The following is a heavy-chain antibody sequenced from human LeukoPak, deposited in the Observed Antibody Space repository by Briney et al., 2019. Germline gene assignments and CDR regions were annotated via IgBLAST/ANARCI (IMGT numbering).Heavy chain of an antibody. Sequence: PGGSLRLSCAASGFTFSTYAMSWVRQAPGKGLEWVASISGNDGTTYYADSVKGRFTISRDNSKNTLSLQMNSLRAEDTAVYYCARYFDWLLFSDYWGQGTLVTVSS. D-gene: IGHD3-9*01. J-gene: IGHJ4*02. CDR2: ISGNDGTT. V-gene: IGHV3-23*01. CDR1: GFTFSTYA. CDR3: ARYFDWLLFSDY.